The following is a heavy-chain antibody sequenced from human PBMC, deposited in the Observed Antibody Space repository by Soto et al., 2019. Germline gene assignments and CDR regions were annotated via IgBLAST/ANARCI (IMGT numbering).Heavy chain of an antibody. Sequence: SVKVSCKASGGTSSSYTISWVRQAPGQGLEWMGRIIPHTSITNYAQKFQGRATMTTDTSTTAAYMELRNLSSDDTAVYYCARSPLASRPSWFDPWGQGTLVTVSS. D-gene: IGHD6-6*01. V-gene: IGHV1-69*02. CDR3: ARSPLASRPSWFDP. CDR1: GGTSSSYT. CDR2: IIPHTSIT. J-gene: IGHJ5*02.